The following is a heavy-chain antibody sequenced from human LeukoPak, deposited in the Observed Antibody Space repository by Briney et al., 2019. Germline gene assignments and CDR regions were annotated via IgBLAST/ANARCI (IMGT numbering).Heavy chain of an antibody. V-gene: IGHV3-33*01. CDR2: IWYDGSQK. J-gene: IGHJ4*02. D-gene: IGHD4-17*01. CDR3: ARDRGDYNHNFDY. Sequence: PGGSLRLSCAVSGFTFRNAGMHWVRQAPGKGLERVAGIWYDGSQKYYADSVKGRFTISRDNSKNMLYLHMNSLRAEDTAVYFCARDRGDYNHNFDYWGQGTLVTVSS. CDR1: GFTFRNAG.